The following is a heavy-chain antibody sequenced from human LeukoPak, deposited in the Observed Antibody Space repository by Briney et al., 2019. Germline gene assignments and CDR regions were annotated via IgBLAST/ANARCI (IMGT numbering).Heavy chain of an antibody. J-gene: IGHJ3*02. Sequence: GGSLRLSCAASGFTFSSYSMNWVRQAPGKGLEWVSSISSSSSYIYYADSVKGRFTISRDNAKNSLYLQMNSLRAEDTAVCYCARSSSYCSSTSCYEYDAFDIWGQGTMVTVSS. CDR1: GFTFSSYS. V-gene: IGHV3-21*01. CDR2: ISSSSSYI. D-gene: IGHD2-2*01. CDR3: ARSSSYCSSTSCYEYDAFDI.